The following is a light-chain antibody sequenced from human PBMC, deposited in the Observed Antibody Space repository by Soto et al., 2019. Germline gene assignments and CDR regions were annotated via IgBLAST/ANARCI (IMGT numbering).Light chain of an antibody. Sequence: QSVLTQPPSVSGAPGQWVTISCTGSSSNIGAGYDVHWYQQLPGTAPKLLIYGNSNRPSGVPDRFSGSKSGTSASLAITGLQAEDEADYYCQSYDSSLSVYVFGTGTKVTV. CDR3: QSYDSSLSVYV. CDR1: SSNIGAGYD. CDR2: GNS. V-gene: IGLV1-40*01. J-gene: IGLJ1*01.